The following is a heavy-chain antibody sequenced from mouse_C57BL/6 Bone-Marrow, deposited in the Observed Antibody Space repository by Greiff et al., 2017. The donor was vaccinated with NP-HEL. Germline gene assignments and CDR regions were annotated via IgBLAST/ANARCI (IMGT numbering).Heavy chain of an antibody. D-gene: IGHD2-3*01. V-gene: IGHV1-84*01. J-gene: IGHJ3*01. CDR1: GYTFTDYY. Sequence: SGPELVKPGASVKISCKASGYTFTDYYINWVKQRPGQGLEWIGWIYPGSGNTKYNEKFKGKATLTVDTSSSTAYMQISGLTSEDSAVYFCARSRRLLRPWFAYWGQGTLVTVSA. CDR3: ARSRRLLRPWFAY. CDR2: IYPGSGNT.